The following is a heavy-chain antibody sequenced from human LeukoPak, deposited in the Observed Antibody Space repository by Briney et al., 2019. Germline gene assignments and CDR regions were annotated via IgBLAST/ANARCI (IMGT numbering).Heavy chain of an antibody. J-gene: IGHJ6*03. Sequence: PSETLSLTCTVSYGSISDISYYWGWIRQPPGKGLEWIGSIYYSGRTYYNSSLKSRVTISVDTSKNQFSLKLSSVTAADTAVYYCARNIAVAGRGDYMDVWGKGTTVTISS. V-gene: IGHV4-39*01. CDR2: IYYSGRT. CDR3: ARNIAVAGRGDYMDV. CDR1: YGSISDISYY. D-gene: IGHD6-19*01.